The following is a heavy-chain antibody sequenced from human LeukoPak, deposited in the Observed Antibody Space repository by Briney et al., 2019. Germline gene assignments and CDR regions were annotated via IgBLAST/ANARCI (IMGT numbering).Heavy chain of an antibody. Sequence: PGGSLRLSCSASGFTLTWHVMHWVRQAPGKALEYVSFIHHNGDITSYADSVGGRFTVPRDNSKNTLFLELSSLRTDDTAVYYCVRDKSGTYSFDYWGQGTLVTVSS. CDR3: VRDKSGTYSFDY. V-gene: IGHV3-64D*06. J-gene: IGHJ4*02. CDR1: GFTLTWHV. D-gene: IGHD1-26*01. CDR2: IHHNGDIT.